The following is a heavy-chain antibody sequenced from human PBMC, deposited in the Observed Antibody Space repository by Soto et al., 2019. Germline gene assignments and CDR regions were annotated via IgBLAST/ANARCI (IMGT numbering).Heavy chain of an antibody. CDR2: INHSGST. D-gene: IGHD6-13*01. CDR3: ARRTGLAAAGTPVDY. CDR1: GGSFSGYY. V-gene: IGHV4-34*01. Sequence: SETLSLTCAVYGGSFSGYYWSWIRQPPGKGLEWIGEINHSGSTNYNPSLKSRVTISVDTSKNQFSLKLSSVTAADTAVYYCARRTGLAAAGTPVDYWGQGTLVTVSS. J-gene: IGHJ4*02.